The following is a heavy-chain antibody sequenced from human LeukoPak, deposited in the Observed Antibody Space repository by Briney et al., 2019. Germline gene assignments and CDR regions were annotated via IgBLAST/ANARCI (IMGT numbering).Heavy chain of an antibody. D-gene: IGHD2-21*01. CDR3: ARDLADYSDY. Sequence: PGGSLRLSCAASGFTFSTYSMNWVRQAPGKGLEWVSSISTSGTYVYYADSLKGRFTISRDNAKNSLYLQMHSLRAEDTAVYYCARDLADYSDYWGQGTLVTVSS. CDR1: GFTFSTYS. CDR2: ISTSGTYV. J-gene: IGHJ4*02. V-gene: IGHV3-21*01.